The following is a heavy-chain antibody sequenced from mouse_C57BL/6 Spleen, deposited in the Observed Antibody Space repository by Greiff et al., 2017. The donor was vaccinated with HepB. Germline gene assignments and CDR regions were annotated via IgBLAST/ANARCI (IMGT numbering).Heavy chain of an antibody. CDR1: GYAFSSSW. V-gene: IGHV1-82*01. CDR2: IYPGDGDT. CDR3: ARWGPDYAMDY. Sequence: QVQLQQSGPELVKPGASVKISCKASGYAFSSSWMNWVKQRPGKGLEWIGRIYPGDGDTNYNGKFKGKATLTADKSSSTAYMQLSSLTSEDSAVYFGARWGPDYAMDYWGQGTTVTVAS. J-gene: IGHJ4*01.